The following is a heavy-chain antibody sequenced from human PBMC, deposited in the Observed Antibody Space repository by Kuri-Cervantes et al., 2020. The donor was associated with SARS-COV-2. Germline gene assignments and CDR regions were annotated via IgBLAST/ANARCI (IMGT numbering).Heavy chain of an antibody. V-gene: IGHV4-59*12. CDR2: IYYSGST. CDR3: ARGGWIAATDYFDY. D-gene: IGHD6-13*01. CDR1: GGSISSYY. Sequence: GSLRLSCTVSGGSISSYYWSWIRQPPGKGLEWIGSIYYSGSTYYNPSLKSRVTISVDTSKNQFSLKLSSVTAADTAVYYCARGGWIAATDYFDYWGQGTLVTVSS. J-gene: IGHJ4*02.